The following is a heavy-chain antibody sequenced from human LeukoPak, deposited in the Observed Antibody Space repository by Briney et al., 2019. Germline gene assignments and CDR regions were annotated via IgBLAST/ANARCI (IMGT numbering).Heavy chain of an antibody. CDR2: IYSGGST. Sequence: GGSLRLSCTVSGFTVSSNYMSWVRQAPGKGLEWVSVIYSGGSTYYADSVKGRFTISRDNSKNTLYLQMNSLRAEDTAVYYCARDSGYSSSWAFDYWGQGTLVTVSS. V-gene: IGHV3-66*01. J-gene: IGHJ4*02. D-gene: IGHD6-13*01. CDR1: GFTVSSNY. CDR3: ARDSGYSSSWAFDY.